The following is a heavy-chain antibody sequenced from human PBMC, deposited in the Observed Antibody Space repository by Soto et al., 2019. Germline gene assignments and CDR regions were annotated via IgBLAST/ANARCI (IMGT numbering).Heavy chain of an antibody. Sequence: PGESLKISCKGSGYSFTSYWISWVRQMHGKGLEWMGRIDPSDSYTDYSPSFQGHVTISADKSISTAYLQWSSLKASDTAMYCCARHGWYGMDVWGQGTTVTVSS. J-gene: IGHJ6*02. CDR1: GYSFTSYW. D-gene: IGHD6-19*01. V-gene: IGHV5-10-1*01. CDR2: IDPSDSYT. CDR3: ARHGWYGMDV.